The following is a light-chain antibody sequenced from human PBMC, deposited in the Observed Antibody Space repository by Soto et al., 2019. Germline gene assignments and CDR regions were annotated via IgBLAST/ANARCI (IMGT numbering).Light chain of an antibody. Sequence: QSVLTQPPSASGTPGQRVTISCSGSSSNIGSAFVYWYQHLPGTAPRLLIYRNNQRPSGVPDRFSGSKSGTSASLAISGLRSEDEADYYCAVWDDSLSGRLFGGGTKLTVL. J-gene: IGLJ2*01. CDR1: SSNIGSAF. CDR3: AVWDDSLSGRL. CDR2: RNN. V-gene: IGLV1-47*01.